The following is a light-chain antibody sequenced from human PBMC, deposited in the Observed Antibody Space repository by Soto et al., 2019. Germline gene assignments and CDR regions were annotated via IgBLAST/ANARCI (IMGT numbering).Light chain of an antibody. J-gene: IGKJ1*01. V-gene: IGKV3-20*01. CDR3: QQYVTSSPRT. CDR1: QGIGST. Sequence: EIVMTQSPATLSVSPGERATLSCRASQGIGSTLAWYQQKPGQAPRLLMYGISRRATGIPDRFSGSGSGTDFTLTITRLEPEDFAVYYCQQYVTSSPRTFGQGTKVDI. CDR2: GIS.